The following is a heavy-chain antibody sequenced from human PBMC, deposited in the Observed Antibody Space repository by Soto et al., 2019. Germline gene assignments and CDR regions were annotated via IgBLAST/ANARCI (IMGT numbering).Heavy chain of an antibody. V-gene: IGHV3-21*01. CDR2: ISSSSSYL. D-gene: IGHD2-21*02. J-gene: IGHJ6*02. CDR3: ARTPWGGDCYPPYYGMDV. Sequence: EVQLVESGGGLVKPGGSLRLSCAASGFTFSSYSMNWVRQAPGKGLEWVSSISSSSSYLYYADSVKGRFTISRDNAKNSLYLEMNSQGVKDAAVCYCARTPWGGDCYPPYYGMDVWGQGTTVTVSS. CDR1: GFTFSSYS.